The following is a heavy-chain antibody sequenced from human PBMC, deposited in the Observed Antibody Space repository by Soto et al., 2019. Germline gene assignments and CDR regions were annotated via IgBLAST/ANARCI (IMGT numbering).Heavy chain of an antibody. Sequence: QVQLQESGPGLVKPSETLSLTCTVSGGSISSYYWSWIRQPPGKGLEWIGYIYYSGSTNYNPSLKSRVNISVDTSKNQFSLKLSSVTAADTAVYYCARIAVARLYYFDYWGQGTLVTVSS. CDR3: ARIAVARLYYFDY. D-gene: IGHD6-19*01. J-gene: IGHJ4*02. CDR2: IYYSGST. V-gene: IGHV4-59*01. CDR1: GGSISSYY.